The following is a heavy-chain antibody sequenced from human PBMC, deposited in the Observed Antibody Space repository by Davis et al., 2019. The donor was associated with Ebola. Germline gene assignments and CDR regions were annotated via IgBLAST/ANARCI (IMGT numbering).Heavy chain of an antibody. J-gene: IGHJ6*03. CDR3: ARQNSGYDFRGEYYYLDV. D-gene: IGHD5-12*01. Sequence: PSETLSLTCTVSGGSISSSSYYWGWIRQPPGKGLEWIGSINYSGSTNYNPSLKSRVTISIATSKTRFSLKLSSVTAADTAVYYCARQNSGYDFRGEYYYLDVWGKGTTVTVSS. V-gene: IGHV4-39*01. CDR1: GGSISSSSYY. CDR2: INYSGST.